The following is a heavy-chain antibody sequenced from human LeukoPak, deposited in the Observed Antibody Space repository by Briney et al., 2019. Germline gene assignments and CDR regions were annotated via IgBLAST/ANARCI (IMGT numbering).Heavy chain of an antibody. J-gene: IGHJ6*03. CDR1: GGSISSYY. Sequence: SETLSLTCTVSGGSISSYYWSWIRQPAGKGLEWIGRIYTSGSTNYNPSLKSRVTMSVDTSKNQFSLKLCSVTAADTAVYYCARDPIYYYGSGSYYMDVWGKGTTVTVSS. D-gene: IGHD3-10*01. CDR3: ARDPIYYYGSGSYYMDV. CDR2: IYTSGST. V-gene: IGHV4-4*07.